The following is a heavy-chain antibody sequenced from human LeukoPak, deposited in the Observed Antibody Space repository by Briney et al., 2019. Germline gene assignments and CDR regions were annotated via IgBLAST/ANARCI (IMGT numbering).Heavy chain of an antibody. CDR3: ARVDYDRSGEDANAEHFQH. J-gene: IGHJ1*01. D-gene: IGHD3-22*01. Sequence: GGSLRLSCAASEFTFSSYWMHWVRQAPGKGLVWVSRINSDGSITTYADSVKGRFTISRDNSKNTLYLQMNSLRAEDTAIYYCARVDYDRSGEDANAEHFQHWGQGTLVTVSS. CDR1: EFTFSSYW. CDR2: INSDGSIT. V-gene: IGHV3-74*01.